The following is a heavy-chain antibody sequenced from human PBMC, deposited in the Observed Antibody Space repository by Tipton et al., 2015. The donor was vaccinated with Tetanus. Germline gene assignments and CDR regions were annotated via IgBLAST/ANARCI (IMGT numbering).Heavy chain of an antibody. CDR3: ARERYIHYGMDV. J-gene: IGHJ6*02. Sequence: TLSLTCIVSGGSISSGGYYSSRIPPHPGKGLGGVGYIYDSGSIQYKPSLKSRVSISIDTPKKQFSLKLSSVTAADTAVYYCARERYIHYGMDVWGQGSTVTVSS. CDR1: GGSISSGGYY. CDR2: IYDSGSI. V-gene: IGHV4-31*03. D-gene: IGHD1-1*01.